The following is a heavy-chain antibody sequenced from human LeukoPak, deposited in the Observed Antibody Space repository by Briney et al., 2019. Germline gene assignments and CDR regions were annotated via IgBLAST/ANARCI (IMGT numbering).Heavy chain of an antibody. V-gene: IGHV3-7*01. CDR3: ARDSGAFDI. J-gene: IGHJ3*02. CDR2: IRQDGSEK. Sequence: GGSLRLSCAASGFTFSNYWMSWVRQASGKGLEWVATIRQDGSEKHYVDSVKGRFTISRDNAKNSLYLQMNSLRAEDTAVYYCARDSGAFDIWGQGTMVTVSS. CDR1: GFTFSNYW.